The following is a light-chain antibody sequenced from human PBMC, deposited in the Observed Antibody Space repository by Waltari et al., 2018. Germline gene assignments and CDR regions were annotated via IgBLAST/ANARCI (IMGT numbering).Light chain of an antibody. Sequence: QSALTQPPSVSGAPGQRVTISCTGSGSNIGAGYDVHWYQQFPGTVPKLPLSGNNNRPSGVPDRFSASKTGTSASLAITGLQAEDEADYYCQSYDRSLSVVFGGGTKLTVL. J-gene: IGLJ2*01. CDR1: GSNIGAGYD. V-gene: IGLV1-40*01. CDR3: QSYDRSLSVV. CDR2: GNN.